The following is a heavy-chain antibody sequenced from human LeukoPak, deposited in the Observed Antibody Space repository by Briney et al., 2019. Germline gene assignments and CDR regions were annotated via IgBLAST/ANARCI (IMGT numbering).Heavy chain of an antibody. CDR2: IYYSGST. D-gene: IGHD2-2*01. V-gene: IGHV4-59*01. CDR1: GGSISSYY. J-gene: IGHJ6*02. Sequence: PSETLSLTCTVSGGSISSYYWSWIRQPPGKGLEWIGYIYYSGSTNYNPSLKSRVTISVDTSKNQFSLKLSSVTAADTAVYYCARADALPAACRYYYGMDVWGQGTTVTVSS. CDR3: ARADALPAACRYYYGMDV.